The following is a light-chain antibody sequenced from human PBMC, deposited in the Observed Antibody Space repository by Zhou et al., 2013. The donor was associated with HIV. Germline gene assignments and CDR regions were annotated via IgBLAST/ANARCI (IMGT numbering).Light chain of an antibody. Sequence: DIVMTQSPLSLSVTPGEPASISCRSSQRLLHRNGYNYLDWYLQKPGQSPQLLIYWGSNRASGVPDRFIGSGSGTVFYTRKSAEWRLRMVGVYYCMQALRNLPSTFGGGTKGGD. J-gene: IGKJ4*01. CDR3: MQALRNLPST. V-gene: IGKV2-28*01. CDR2: WGS. CDR1: QRLLHRNGYNY.